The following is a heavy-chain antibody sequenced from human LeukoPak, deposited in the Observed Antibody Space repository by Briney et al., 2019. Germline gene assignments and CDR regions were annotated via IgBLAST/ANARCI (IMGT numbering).Heavy chain of an antibody. Sequence: GESLQISCKGSGYSFTSYWIGWVRQMPGKGLEWMGIISPGDSGTRYSPSFQGQVTMSADKSISTAYLQWSSLKASDTAMYYCARRIAAAEMIDYWGQGTLVTVSS. D-gene: IGHD6-13*01. CDR3: ARRIAAAEMIDY. CDR1: GYSFTSYW. J-gene: IGHJ4*02. V-gene: IGHV5-51*01. CDR2: ISPGDSGT.